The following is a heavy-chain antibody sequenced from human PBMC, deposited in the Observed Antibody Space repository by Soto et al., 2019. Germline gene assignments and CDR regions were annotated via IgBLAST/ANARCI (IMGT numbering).Heavy chain of an antibody. J-gene: IGHJ6*02. CDR3: ARDGEGIFGVVIIEDYYYGMDV. CDR1: GFTFSSYS. V-gene: IGHV3-21*01. Sequence: PGGSLRLSCAASGFTFSSYSMNWVRQAPGKGLEWVSSISSSSSYIYYADSVKGRFTISRDNAKNPLYLQMNSLRAEDTAVYYCARDGEGIFGVVIIEDYYYGMDVWGQGTRSPSP. CDR2: ISSSSSYI. D-gene: IGHD3-3*01.